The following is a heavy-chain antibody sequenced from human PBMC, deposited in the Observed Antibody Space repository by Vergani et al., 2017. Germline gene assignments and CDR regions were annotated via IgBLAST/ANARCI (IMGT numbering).Heavy chain of an antibody. CDR3: ARDLVHDNWNDEGHWFDP. D-gene: IGHD1-1*01. J-gene: IGHJ5*02. CDR2: IWYDGSNK. Sequence: QVQLVESGGGVVQPGRSLRLSCAASGFTFSSYGMHWVRQAPGKGLEWVAVIWYDGSNKYYADSVKGRFTISRDNSKNTLYLQMNSLRAEDRAVYYCARDLVHDNWNDEGHWFDPWGQGTLVTVSS. CDR1: GFTFSSYG. V-gene: IGHV3-33*01.